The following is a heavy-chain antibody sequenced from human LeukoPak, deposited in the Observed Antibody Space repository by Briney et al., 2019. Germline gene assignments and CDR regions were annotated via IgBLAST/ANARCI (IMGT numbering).Heavy chain of an antibody. CDR3: ARDRSPGSITIFGVGSSHWFDP. J-gene: IGHJ5*02. Sequence: GASVKVSCKASGGTFSSYAISWVRQAPGQGLEWMGGIIPIFGTANYAQKFQGRVTITADESTSTAYMELSSLRSEDTAVYYCARDRSPGSITIFGVGSSHWFDPWGQGTLVTVSS. D-gene: IGHD3-3*01. CDR1: GGTFSSYA. CDR2: IIPIFGTA. V-gene: IGHV1-69*13.